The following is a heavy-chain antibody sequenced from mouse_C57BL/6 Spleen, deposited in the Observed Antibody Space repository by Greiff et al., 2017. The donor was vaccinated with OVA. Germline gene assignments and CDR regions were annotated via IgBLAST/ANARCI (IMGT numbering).Heavy chain of an antibody. V-gene: IGHV14-4*01. J-gene: IGHJ2*01. Sequence: VQLQQSGAELVRPGASVKLSCTASGFNIKDDYMHWVKQRPEQGLEWIGWIDPENGDTEYASKFQGKATITADTSSNTAYLQLSSLTSEDTAVYYCTPAYYYGSSGVYFDYWGQGTTLTVSS. CDR3: TPAYYYGSSGVYFDY. CDR2: IDPENGDT. D-gene: IGHD1-1*01. CDR1: GFNIKDDY.